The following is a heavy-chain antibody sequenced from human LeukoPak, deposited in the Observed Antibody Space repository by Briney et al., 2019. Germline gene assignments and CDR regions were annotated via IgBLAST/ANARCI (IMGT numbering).Heavy chain of an antibody. Sequence: PGGSLRLSCAASGFTFSDYYMSWIRQAPGKGLEWVSYISSSGSTIYYADSVKGRFTISRDNAKNSLYLQMNSLRAEDTAVYYCARDGPIRLRYFDWSLRRAIDYWGQGTLVTVSS. CDR3: ARDGPIRLRYFDWSLRRAIDY. CDR2: ISSSGSTI. V-gene: IGHV3-11*01. CDR1: GFTFSDYY. J-gene: IGHJ4*02. D-gene: IGHD3-9*01.